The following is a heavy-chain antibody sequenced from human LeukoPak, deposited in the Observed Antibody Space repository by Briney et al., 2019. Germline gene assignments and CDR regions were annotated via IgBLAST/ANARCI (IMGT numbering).Heavy chain of an antibody. CDR1: GGSISSGGYY. V-gene: IGHV4-31*03. CDR3: ARGGDYDILAGYYIPPYFDY. D-gene: IGHD3-9*01. J-gene: IGHJ4*02. Sequence: SETLSLTCTLSGGSISSGGYYWSWIRQHPGKGLEWIGYIYYSGSTYYNPSLKTRVTISVDTFKNQFSLKLSSVTAADTAVYYCARGGDYDILAGYYIPPYFDYWGQGTLVTVSS. CDR2: IYYSGST.